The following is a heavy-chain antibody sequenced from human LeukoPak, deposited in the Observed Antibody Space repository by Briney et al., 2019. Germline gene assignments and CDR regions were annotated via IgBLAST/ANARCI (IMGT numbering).Heavy chain of an antibody. J-gene: IGHJ4*02. D-gene: IGHD3-10*01. CDR1: RFTFSDYY. Sequence: GGSLRLSCAASRFTFSDYYMSWIRQAPGKGLEWVSYISSSGSTIYYADSVKGRFTISRDNAKNSLYLQMNSLRAEDTAVYYCARDPSGSVPSLYFDYWGQGTLVTVSS. V-gene: IGHV3-11*01. CDR3: ARDPSGSVPSLYFDY. CDR2: ISSSGSTI.